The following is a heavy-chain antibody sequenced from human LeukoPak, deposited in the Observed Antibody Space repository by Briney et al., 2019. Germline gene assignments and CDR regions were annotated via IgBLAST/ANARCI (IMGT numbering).Heavy chain of an antibody. CDR2: IKEDGSER. D-gene: IGHD1-26*01. Sequence: GGSLRLSCEGSAFIFSGHWMNWVRQTPGKGLEWVASIKEDGSERQYVDSVKGRFTISRDNANNLLYLQMNSLRAEDTAVYYCASGTIVGARGADNWGQGTLVTVSS. J-gene: IGHJ4*02. V-gene: IGHV3-7*01. CDR1: AFIFSGHW. CDR3: ASGTIVGARGADN.